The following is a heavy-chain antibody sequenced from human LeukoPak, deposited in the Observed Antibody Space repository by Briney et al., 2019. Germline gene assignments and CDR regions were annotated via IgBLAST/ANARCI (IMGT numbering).Heavy chain of an antibody. D-gene: IGHD4-23*01. V-gene: IGHV3-74*01. CDR3: ARDKDYDGNSGGGWFDP. CDR2: INSDGSST. Sequence: GGSLRLSCAASGFTFSSYWMRWVRQAPGKGLVWVSRINSDGSSTSYADSVRGRFTISRDNAKNTLYLQMNSLRAEDTAVYYCARDKDYDGNSGGGWFDPWGQGTLVTVSS. J-gene: IGHJ5*02. CDR1: GFTFSSYW.